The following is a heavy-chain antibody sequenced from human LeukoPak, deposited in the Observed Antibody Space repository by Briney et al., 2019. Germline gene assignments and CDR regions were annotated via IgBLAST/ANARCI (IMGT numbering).Heavy chain of an antibody. CDR2: ISWNSGSI. CDR1: RFNFDDYA. D-gene: IGHD3-22*01. J-gene: IGHJ4*02. V-gene: IGHV3-9*01. CDR3: ARVDSSCYVGYFDY. Sequence: SLRLSCASSRFNFDDYAMHWFRQAPGKGLEGVSSISWNSGSIAYADSVKGRFTISRDNAKSSLYLQMNSLIAEDTAFYYCARVDSSCYVGYFDYWGQGTLVTVSS.